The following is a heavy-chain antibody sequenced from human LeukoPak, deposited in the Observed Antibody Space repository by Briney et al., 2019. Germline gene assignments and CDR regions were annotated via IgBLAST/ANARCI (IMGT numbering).Heavy chain of an antibody. J-gene: IGHJ4*02. Sequence: GKSLRLSCAASGFTFSNYAMHWVRQAPGKGLEWVSLISSGGTYEYYADSVKGRFTISRDNSKNTLYLQLNSLRAEDTAVYYCARDSTYYYYSGSSGPHYFDNWGQGTLVTVSS. CDR1: GFTFSNYA. CDR3: ARDSTYYYYSGSSGPHYFDN. D-gene: IGHD3-10*01. V-gene: IGHV3-30*01. CDR2: ISSGGTYE.